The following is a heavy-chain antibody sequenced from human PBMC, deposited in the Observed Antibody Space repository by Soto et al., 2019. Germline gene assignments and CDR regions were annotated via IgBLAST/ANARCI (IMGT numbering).Heavy chain of an antibody. V-gene: IGHV4-34*01. CDR3: VRRYCSRNSCLAGFDP. CDR2: VNHSGSA. J-gene: IGHJ5*02. D-gene: IGHD2-15*01. Sequence: NPSETLSLTCAVYGGSFSGNYWTWIRQPPGKGLEWIGEVNHSGSAKYNPSLKSRVTISVDTSKNQISLKLTSLTAADTALYYCVRRYCSRNSCLAGFDPWGRGTQVTVSS. CDR1: GGSFSGNY.